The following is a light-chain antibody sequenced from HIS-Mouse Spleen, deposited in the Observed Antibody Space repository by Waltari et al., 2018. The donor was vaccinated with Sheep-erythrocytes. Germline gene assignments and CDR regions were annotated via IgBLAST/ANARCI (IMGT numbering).Light chain of an antibody. CDR2: DAS. J-gene: IGKJ2*01. CDR1: QSVSSY. CDR3: QQRINWYT. Sequence: EIVLTQSPATLSLSPGERATLSCRASQSVSSYLACYQLKSGQAPRLLIYDASNMATVIPARFSGRESGTDFTLTIRSLEPEDFAVYYCQQRINWYTFGQGTNLEIK. V-gene: IGKV3-11*01.